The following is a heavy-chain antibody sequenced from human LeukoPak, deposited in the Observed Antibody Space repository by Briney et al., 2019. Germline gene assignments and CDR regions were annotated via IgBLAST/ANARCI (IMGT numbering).Heavy chain of an antibody. CDR2: ISGSGTT. D-gene: IGHD3-3*01. J-gene: IGHJ6*03. Sequence: GGSLRLSCAASGFTFSNYAMSWVRQAPGKGLEWVSLISGSGTTYYADSVKGRFTISRDNSKNMMYVQMNSLRAEDTAVYYCAKERITIFGYYYMDVWGKGTTVTVSS. CDR1: GFTFSNYA. V-gene: IGHV3-23*01. CDR3: AKERITIFGYYYMDV.